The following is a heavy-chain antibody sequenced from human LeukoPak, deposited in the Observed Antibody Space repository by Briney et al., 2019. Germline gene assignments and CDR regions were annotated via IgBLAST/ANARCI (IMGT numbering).Heavy chain of an antibody. Sequence: PGGSLRLSCSASGFTFSDYYMSWIRQAPGKGLEWLSFISSRGTAKYYADSVQGRFTISRDDTKNSLFLQMSSLRAEDTAVYYCARSWSSGYWFPATASFDYWGQGTLVTVSS. CDR2: ISSRGTAK. CDR1: GFTFSDYY. CDR3: ARSWSSGYWFPATASFDY. J-gene: IGHJ4*02. V-gene: IGHV3-11*04. D-gene: IGHD3-22*01.